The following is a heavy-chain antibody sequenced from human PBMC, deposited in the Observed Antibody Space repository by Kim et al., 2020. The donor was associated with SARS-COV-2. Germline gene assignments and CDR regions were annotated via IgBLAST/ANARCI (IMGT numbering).Heavy chain of an antibody. CDR3: ARSPGPAAKPSDAFDI. J-gene: IGHJ3*02. V-gene: IGHV3-23*01. Sequence: GGSLRLSCAASGFTFSSYAMSWVRQAPGKGLEWVSAISGSGGSTYYADSVKGRFTISRDNSKNTLYLQMNSLRAEDTAVYYCARSPGPAAKPSDAFDIWGQGTMVTVSS. D-gene: IGHD2-2*02. CDR1: GFTFSSYA. CDR2: ISGSGGST.